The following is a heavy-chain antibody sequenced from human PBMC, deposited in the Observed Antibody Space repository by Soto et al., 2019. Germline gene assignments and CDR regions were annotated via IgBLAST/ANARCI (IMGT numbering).Heavy chain of an antibody. CDR3: AKSTLLSRRPSTFWDF. Sequence: AGGSLRLSCAASGFTFTNYALSWVRQAPGQGLQWVSAIDGNGAYTHYADSVKGRFTISRDNSKNTLYLQMNSLRAEDTALYYCAKSTLLSRRPSTFWDFWGQGTPVTVSS. CDR1: GFTFTNYA. J-gene: IGHJ4*02. D-gene: IGHD3-16*01. V-gene: IGHV3-23*01. CDR2: IDGNGAYT.